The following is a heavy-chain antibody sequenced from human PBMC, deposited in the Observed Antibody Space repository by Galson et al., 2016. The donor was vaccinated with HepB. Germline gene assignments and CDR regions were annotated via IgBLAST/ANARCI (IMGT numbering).Heavy chain of an antibody. CDR2: ITGAGAST. CDR3: AKDIRAIFAVVMGGPRYYHGMDV. J-gene: IGHJ6*04. CDR1: GFSFDDYA. Sequence: SLRLSCAASGFSFDDYAMHWVRQVPGKGLEWVSLITGAGASTYYADSVKGRFTISKDNSKNSLYLQMNSLRTEDSALYYCAKDIRAIFAVVMGGPRYYHGMDVWGRGTAVTVSA. D-gene: IGHD3-3*01. V-gene: IGHV3-43*02.